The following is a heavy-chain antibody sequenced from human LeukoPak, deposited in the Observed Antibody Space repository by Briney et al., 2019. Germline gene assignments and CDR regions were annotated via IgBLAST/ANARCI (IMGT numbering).Heavy chain of an antibody. Sequence: GASVKVSCKASGYTFTGYYMHWARQAPGQGLEWMGWINPNSGGTNYAQKFQGRVTMTRDTSISTAYMELSRLRSDDTAVYYCARGGYDFWSGYYMGANWFDPWGQGTLVTVSS. CDR2: INPNSGGT. CDR1: GYTFTGYY. J-gene: IGHJ5*02. D-gene: IGHD3-3*01. CDR3: ARGGYDFWSGYYMGANWFDP. V-gene: IGHV1-2*02.